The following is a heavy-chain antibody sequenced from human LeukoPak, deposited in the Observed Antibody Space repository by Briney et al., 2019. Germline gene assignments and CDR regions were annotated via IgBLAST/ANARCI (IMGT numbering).Heavy chain of an antibody. CDR3: ARDGRGGNNVDYFDY. CDR1: RYIFTGYY. Sequence: ASLNVSCEASRYIFTGYYMHWVRQAPGQRLEWMGWMNPNSGGTTHAQKFQGRVTMTRDTSISTAYMELSGVRSDDTAVYYCARDGRGGNNVDYFDYWGQGTLVTVSS. D-gene: IGHD1-26*01. V-gene: IGHV1-2*02. CDR2: MNPNSGGT. J-gene: IGHJ4*02.